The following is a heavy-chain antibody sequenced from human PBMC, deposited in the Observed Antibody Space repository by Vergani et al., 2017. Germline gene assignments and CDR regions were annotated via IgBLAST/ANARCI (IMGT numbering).Heavy chain of an antibody. CDR3: ARGPGGWYFDN. V-gene: IGHV4-38-2*01. J-gene: IGHJ4*02. CDR2: IYHSGST. Sequence: QVQLQESGPGLVKPSETLSLTCAVSGYSISSGYYWGWIRQPPGKGLEWIGSIYHSGSTYYNPSLKSRVTISVDTSKNQFSLKLSSVTAADTAVYYCARGPGGWYFDNWGQGTLVTVSS. D-gene: IGHD3-10*01. CDR1: GYSISSGYY.